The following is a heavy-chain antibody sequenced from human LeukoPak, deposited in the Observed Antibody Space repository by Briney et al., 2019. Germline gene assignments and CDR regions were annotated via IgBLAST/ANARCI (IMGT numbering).Heavy chain of an antibody. CDR2: IRYDGSNK. CDR3: AKATPGIAVAGSFDY. Sequence: GGSLRLSCAASGFTFSSYGMHWVRQAPGKGLEWVAFIRYDGSNKYYADSVKGRFTISRDNSKNTLYLQMNSLRAEDMALYYCAKATPGIAVAGSFDYWGQGTLVTVSS. V-gene: IGHV3-30*02. J-gene: IGHJ4*02. D-gene: IGHD6-19*01. CDR1: GFTFSSYG.